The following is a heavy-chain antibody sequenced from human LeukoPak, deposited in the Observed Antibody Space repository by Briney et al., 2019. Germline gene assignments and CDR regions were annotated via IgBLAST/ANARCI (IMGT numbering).Heavy chain of an antibody. Sequence: TLSLTCTVSGGSISSGGYYWSWIRQHPGKGPEWIGYIYYSGSTYYNPSLKSRVTISVDTSKNQFSLKLSSVTAADTAVYYCARVRLLWFGELSCWFDPWGQGTLVTVSS. CDR3: ARVRLLWFGELSCWFDP. V-gene: IGHV4-31*03. CDR1: GGSISSGGYY. D-gene: IGHD3-10*01. J-gene: IGHJ5*02. CDR2: IYYSGST.